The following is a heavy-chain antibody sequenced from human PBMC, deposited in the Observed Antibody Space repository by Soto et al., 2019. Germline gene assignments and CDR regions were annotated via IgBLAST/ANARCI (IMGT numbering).Heavy chain of an antibody. CDR1: GFTFSSFA. Sequence: EVQLLESGGGLVKPGGSLRLSCAASGFTFSSFAMGWVRQAPGKGLQWVSVISASGGSAYYADSVKGRFTISRDNSKNSLYLQMKSLTAEDTAVYYCAKQGSSSSWTKDWFDPWGQGTLLTVSS. D-gene: IGHD2-15*01. J-gene: IGHJ5*02. CDR3: AKQGSSSSWTKDWFDP. V-gene: IGHV3-23*01. CDR2: ISASGGSA.